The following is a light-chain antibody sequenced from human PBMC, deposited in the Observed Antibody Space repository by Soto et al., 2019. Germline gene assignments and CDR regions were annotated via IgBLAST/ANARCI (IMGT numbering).Light chain of an antibody. J-gene: IGLJ1*01. V-gene: IGLV2-11*01. CDR1: SSDVGGYNY. CDR3: CSYAGSYTFV. CDR2: DVS. Sequence: QSALTQPRSVSGSPGQSVTISCTGTSSDVGGYNYVSWYQQHPGKAPKLMIYDVSKRPSGVPDRFSGSKSGNTASLTISGLKAEYVADHYCCSYAGSYTFVFGTGTKLTVL.